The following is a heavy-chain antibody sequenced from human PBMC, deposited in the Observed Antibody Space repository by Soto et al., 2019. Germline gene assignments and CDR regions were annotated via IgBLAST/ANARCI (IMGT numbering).Heavy chain of an antibody. Sequence: QVQLVQSGAEVKKPGSSVKVSCKASGGTFSSYTISWVRQAPVPGLEWIGSIIPILGIGHYAQKFQGRVTNAADKSTSAAYMELSSLRSDDTAVYNCARQSYCHISYYYYCKDVWGKGTKITVSS. CDR3: ARQSYCHISYYYYCKDV. V-gene: IGHV1-69*02. D-gene: IGHD1-26*01. CDR1: GGTFSSYT. J-gene: IGHJ6*03. CDR2: IIPILGIG.